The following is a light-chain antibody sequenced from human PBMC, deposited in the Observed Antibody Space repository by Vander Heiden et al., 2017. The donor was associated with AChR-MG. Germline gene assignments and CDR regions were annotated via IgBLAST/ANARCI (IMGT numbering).Light chain of an antibody. J-gene: IGLJ2*01. CDR3: AAWDDSLNALA. V-gene: IGLV1-47*01. CDR2: RND. CDR1: SSNAGKNY. Sequence: QSVLPQPPSVSGTPGQRVTISCSGGSSNAGKNYVYWYQQVPGMAPKLVIYRNDQRPSGVPDRFSASKSGTAASLAISGLQSGDEADYHCAAWDDSLNALAFGGGTKLT.